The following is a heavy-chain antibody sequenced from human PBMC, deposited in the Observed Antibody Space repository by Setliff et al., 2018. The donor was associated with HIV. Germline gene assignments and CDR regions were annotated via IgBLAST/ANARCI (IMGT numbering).Heavy chain of an antibody. CDR3: ATGIPSDLDY. Sequence: ASVKVSCKASGYSFTGYYMHWVRQAPGQGPEWVGWINPETGDPNYAQKLRGRVLMTRDTSITTAFLHVAKLTSDDTAIYYCATGIPSDLDYWGQGTLVTVSS. V-gene: IGHV1-2*02. CDR2: INPETGDP. D-gene: IGHD2-21*01. CDR1: GYSFTGYY. J-gene: IGHJ4*01.